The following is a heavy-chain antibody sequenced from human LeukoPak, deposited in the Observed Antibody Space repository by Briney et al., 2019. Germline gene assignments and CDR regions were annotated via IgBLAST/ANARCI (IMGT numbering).Heavy chain of an antibody. CDR3: AKGFVPTNVVVPAAVNYYYGMDV. J-gene: IGHJ6*02. Sequence: RGSLRLSCAASGFTFDDYAMHWVRQAPGKGLEWVALITGDDIGTYYGDSVKGRFTISRDNSKNSLYLQMNSLRSEDTALYYCAKGFVPTNVVVPAAVNYYYGMDVWGQGTTVAVSS. CDR1: GFTFDDYA. CDR2: ITGDDIGT. V-gene: IGHV3-43*02. D-gene: IGHD2-2*01.